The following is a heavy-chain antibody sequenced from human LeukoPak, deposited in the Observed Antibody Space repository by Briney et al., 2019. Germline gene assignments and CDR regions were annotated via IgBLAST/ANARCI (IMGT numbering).Heavy chain of an antibody. D-gene: IGHD6-13*01. Sequence: PGGSLRLSCAASGFTFSSYSMNWVRQAPGKGLEWVSYISSSSSTIYYADSVKGRFTISRDNAKNSLYLQMNSLRVEDTAMYYCAASWYAFDIWGQGTMVTVSS. CDR1: GFTFSSYS. CDR2: ISSSSSTI. CDR3: AASWYAFDI. V-gene: IGHV3-48*04. J-gene: IGHJ3*02.